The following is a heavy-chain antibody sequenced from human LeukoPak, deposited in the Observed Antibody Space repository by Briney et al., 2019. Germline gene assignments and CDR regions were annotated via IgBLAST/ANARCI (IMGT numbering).Heavy chain of an antibody. D-gene: IGHD4-17*01. V-gene: IGHV3-66*01. J-gene: IGHJ6*02. Sequence: PGGSLRLSCAASGFTVSSNYMSWVRQAPGKGLEWVSVIYSGGSTYYADSVKGRFTISRDNSKNTLYLQMNSLRAEDAAVYYCARGDYGSSGGMDVWGQGTTVTVSS. CDR1: GFTVSSNY. CDR2: IYSGGST. CDR3: ARGDYGSSGGMDV.